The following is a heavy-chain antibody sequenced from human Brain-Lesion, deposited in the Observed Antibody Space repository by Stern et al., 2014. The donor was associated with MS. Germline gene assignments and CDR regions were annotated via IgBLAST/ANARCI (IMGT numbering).Heavy chain of an antibody. D-gene: IGHD2-15*01. Sequence: VQLVESGPGLVKPSETLSLTCTVAGGSVSSTSYAWAWIRQPPGKGLEWIGTIYYRGNTYYSPSLKSRLTISLDTSKNRFSLQLRFVTAADTAVYYCAGEEDIRYCSGGSCTGNWFDPWGQGTLVTVSS. CDR1: GGSVSSTSYA. CDR3: AGEEDIRYCSGGSCTGNWFDP. J-gene: IGHJ5*02. CDR2: IYYRGNT. V-gene: IGHV4-39*01.